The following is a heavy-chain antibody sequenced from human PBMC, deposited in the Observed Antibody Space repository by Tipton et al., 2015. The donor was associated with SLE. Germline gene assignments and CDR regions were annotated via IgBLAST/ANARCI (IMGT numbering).Heavy chain of an antibody. V-gene: IGHV3-74*01. CDR1: GFTFSSYW. J-gene: IGHJ3*02. CDR2: INSDGSST. D-gene: IGHD3-3*02. Sequence: SLRLSCAASGFTFSSYWMHWVRQAPGKGLVWVSRINSDGSSTSYADSVKGRFTISRDNAKNTLYLQMNSLRAEDTAVYYCARAAHFWRGAFDIWGQGTMVTVSS. CDR3: ARAAHFWRGAFDI.